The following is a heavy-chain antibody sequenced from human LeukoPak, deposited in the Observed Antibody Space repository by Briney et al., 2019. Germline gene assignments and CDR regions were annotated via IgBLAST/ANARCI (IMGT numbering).Heavy chain of an antibody. J-gene: IGHJ4*02. CDR2: IYRSGDT. Sequence: GGSLRLSCAASGFTFSDYYMTWIRQAPGKGLEWVSVIYRSGDTYYADSVVGRFTITRDNSKNTLYLQMNSLRAEDTALYCCASCRDGYNYFDYWGRGTLVTVSS. V-gene: IGHV3-53*01. CDR1: GFTFSDYY. CDR3: ASCRDGYNYFDY. D-gene: IGHD5-24*01.